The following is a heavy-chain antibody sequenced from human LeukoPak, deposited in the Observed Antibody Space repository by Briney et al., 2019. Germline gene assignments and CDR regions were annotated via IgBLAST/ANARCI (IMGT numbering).Heavy chain of an antibody. V-gene: IGHV3-53*04. D-gene: IGHD4-17*01. CDR1: GFTFSNAW. CDR3: ARDGGDYGDYEGPSHAFDI. Sequence: GGSLRLSCAASGFTFSNAWMSWVRQTPGKGLEWVSVIYSGGSTYYADSVKGRFTISRHNSKNTLYLQMNSLRAEDTAVYYCARDGGDYGDYEGPSHAFDIWGQGTMVTVSS. CDR2: IYSGGST. J-gene: IGHJ3*02.